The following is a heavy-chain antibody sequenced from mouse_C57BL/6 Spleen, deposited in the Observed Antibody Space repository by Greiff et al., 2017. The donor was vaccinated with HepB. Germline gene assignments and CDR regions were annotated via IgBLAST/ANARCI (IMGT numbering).Heavy chain of an antibody. J-gene: IGHJ2*01. CDR3: ARETVVATKYFDY. D-gene: IGHD1-1*01. CDR2: INPYNGDT. CDR1: GYSFTGYF. V-gene: IGHV1-20*01. Sequence: EVKLVESGPELVKPGDSVKISCKASGYSFTGYFMNWVMQSHGKSLEWIGRINPYNGDTFYNQKFKGKATLTVDKSSSTAHMELRSLTSEDSAVYYCARETVVATKYFDYWGQGTTLTVSS.